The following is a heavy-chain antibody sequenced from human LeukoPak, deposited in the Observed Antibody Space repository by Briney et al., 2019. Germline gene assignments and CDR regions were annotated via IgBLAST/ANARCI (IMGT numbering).Heavy chain of an antibody. Sequence: SETLSLTCAVYGGSFSGYYWSWIRPPPGKGREWTGEINHSGSTNYNPSLKRRVTISVHTSKNQFSLKLSSVTAADTAVYYCAREQWLGPGPFDYWGQGTLVTVSS. CDR1: GGSFSGYY. J-gene: IGHJ4*02. D-gene: IGHD6-19*01. CDR3: AREQWLGPGPFDY. V-gene: IGHV4-34*01. CDR2: INHSGST.